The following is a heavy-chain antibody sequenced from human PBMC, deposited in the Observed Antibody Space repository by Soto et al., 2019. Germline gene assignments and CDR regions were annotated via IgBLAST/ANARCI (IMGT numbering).Heavy chain of an antibody. Sequence: SETLSLTCTVSGGSISSSSYYWGWIRQPPGKGLEWIGSIYYSGSIYYNPSLKSRVTISVDTSKNQFSLKLSSVTAADTAVYYCARHLVSGITIFGVVSYGMDVWGQGTTVTVSS. CDR2: IYYSGSI. D-gene: IGHD3-3*01. V-gene: IGHV4-39*01. CDR3: ARHLVSGITIFGVVSYGMDV. J-gene: IGHJ6*02. CDR1: GGSISSSSYY.